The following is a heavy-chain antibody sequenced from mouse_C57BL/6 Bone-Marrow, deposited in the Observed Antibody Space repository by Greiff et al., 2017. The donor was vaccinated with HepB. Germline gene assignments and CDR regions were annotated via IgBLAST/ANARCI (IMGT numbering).Heavy chain of an antibody. Sequence: QVQLQQSGAELMKPGASVKLSCKATGYTFTGYWIEWVKQRPGHGLEWIGEILPGSGSTNYTEKFKGKATFTADTSSNTAYMQLSSLTTEDSAIYYCARRRLLHYAIDYWGQGTSVTVSS. J-gene: IGHJ4*01. V-gene: IGHV1-9*01. CDR1: GYTFTGYW. CDR2: ILPGSGST. CDR3: ARRRLLHYAIDY. D-gene: IGHD2-3*01.